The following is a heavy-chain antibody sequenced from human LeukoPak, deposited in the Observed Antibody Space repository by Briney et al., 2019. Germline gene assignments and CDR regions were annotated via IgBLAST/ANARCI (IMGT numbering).Heavy chain of an antibody. CDR1: GGSMSNYY. J-gene: IGHJ5*02. V-gene: IGHV4-59*05. CDR2: IYYSGST. D-gene: IGHD6-6*01. CDR3: ARPKGSSSTWFDP. Sequence: SETLSLTCTVSGGSMSNYYWSWIRQPAGKGLEWIGSIYYSGSTYYNPSLKSRVTISVDTSKNQFSLKLSSVTAADTAVYYCARPKGSSSTWFDPWGQGTLVTVSS.